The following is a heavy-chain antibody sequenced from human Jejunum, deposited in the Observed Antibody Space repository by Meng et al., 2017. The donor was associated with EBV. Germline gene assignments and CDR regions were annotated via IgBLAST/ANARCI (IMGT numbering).Heavy chain of an antibody. D-gene: IGHD4-23*01. Sequence: LKESSPTRVQHTQPRTLSCSVSRFSLSTSGVGVGWIRQPPGKALEWLAVIYWGYDKRYSPSLKSRLTLTKDTSKNQVVLTMTNMDPVDTATYYCAHIEGGCNSGFLDYWGQGTLVTVSS. CDR3: AHIEGGCNSGFLDY. V-gene: IGHV2-5*02. CDR2: IYWGYDK. J-gene: IGHJ4*02. CDR1: RFSLSTSGVG.